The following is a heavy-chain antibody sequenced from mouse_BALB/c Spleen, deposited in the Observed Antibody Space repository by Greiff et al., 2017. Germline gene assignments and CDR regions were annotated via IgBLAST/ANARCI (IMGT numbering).Heavy chain of an antibody. CDR2: IYPSDSYT. D-gene: IGHD1-2*01. CDR1: GYTFTSYW. J-gene: IGHJ4*01. Sequence: VQLQQPGAELVRPGASVKLSCKASGYTFTSYWINWVKQRPGQGLEWIGNIYPSDSYTNYNQKFKDKATLTVDKSSSTAYMQLSSPTSEDSAVYYCTRLGGYGDYAMDYWGQGTSVTVSS. CDR3: TRLGGYGDYAMDY. V-gene: IGHV1-69*02.